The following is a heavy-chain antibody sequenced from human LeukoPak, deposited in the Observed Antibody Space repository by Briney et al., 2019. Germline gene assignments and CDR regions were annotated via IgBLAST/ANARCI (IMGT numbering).Heavy chain of an antibody. CDR1: GYTFTGYY. CDR2: INPNSGGT. V-gene: IGHV1-2*06. J-gene: IGHJ4*02. D-gene: IGHD5-12*01. CDR3: VILYSGYDYDY. Sequence: GAPVKVSCKASGYTFTGYYMHWVRQAPGQGLEWMGRINPNSGGTNYAQKFQGRVTMTRDTSISTAYMELSRLRSDDTAVYYCVILYSGYDYDYWGQGTLVTVSS.